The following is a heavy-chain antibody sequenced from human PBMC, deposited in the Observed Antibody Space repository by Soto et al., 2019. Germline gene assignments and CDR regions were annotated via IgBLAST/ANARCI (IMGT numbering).Heavy chain of an antibody. CDR1: GGSFSGYY. CDR3: ARGYSSSWYQVRYYYGMDV. J-gene: IGHJ6*02. V-gene: IGHV4-34*01. Sequence: SETLSLTCAVYGGSFSGYYWSWIRQPPGKGLEWIGEINHSGSTNYNPSLKSRVTISVDTSKNQFSLKLSSVTAADTAVYYCARGYSSSWYQVRYYYGMDVWGQGTTVTVSS. D-gene: IGHD6-13*01. CDR2: INHSGST.